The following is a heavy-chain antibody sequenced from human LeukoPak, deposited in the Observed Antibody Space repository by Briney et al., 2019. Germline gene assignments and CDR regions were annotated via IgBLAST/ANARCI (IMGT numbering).Heavy chain of an antibody. V-gene: IGHV3-30*18. J-gene: IGHJ6*02. CDR2: ISYDGSK. CDR3: AKDRLWFGELLYGMDV. D-gene: IGHD3-10*01. CDR1: GFTFSSYG. Sequence: PGGSLRLSCAASGFTFSSYGMRWVRQAPGKGLEWVAVISYDGSKYYADSVKGRFTISRDNSKNTLYLQMNSLRAEDTAVYYCAKDRLWFGELLYGMDVWGQGTTVTVSS.